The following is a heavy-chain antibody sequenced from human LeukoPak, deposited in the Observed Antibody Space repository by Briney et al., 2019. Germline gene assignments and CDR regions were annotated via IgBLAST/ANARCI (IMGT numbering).Heavy chain of an antibody. CDR3: ATLVGATTGNYFDY. CDR2: ISSSSSYI. D-gene: IGHD1-26*01. V-gene: IGHV3-21*01. J-gene: IGHJ4*02. CDR1: SFSFSSYG. Sequence: GGSLRLSCAATSFSFSSYGIHWVRQAPGKGLEWVSSISSSSSYIYYADSVKGRFTISRDNAKNSLYLQMNSLRAEDTAVYYCATLVGATTGNYFDYWGQGTLVTVSS.